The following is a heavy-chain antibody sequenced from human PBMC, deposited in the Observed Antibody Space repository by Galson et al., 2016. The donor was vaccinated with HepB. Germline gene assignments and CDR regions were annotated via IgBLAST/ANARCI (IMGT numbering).Heavy chain of an antibody. CDR2: IIPISGTS. Sequence: SVKVSCKASGGTFNSYSLNWVRQAPGQGLEWMAEIIPISGTSNYAQKFQGRVTITADESTSTAYMELSSLRSEDTAVYYCARVRDGYNKYYHYGLDVWGQGTTVTVSS. J-gene: IGHJ6*02. CDR3: ARVRDGYNKYYHYGLDV. V-gene: IGHV1-69*13. D-gene: IGHD5-24*01. CDR1: GGTFNSYS.